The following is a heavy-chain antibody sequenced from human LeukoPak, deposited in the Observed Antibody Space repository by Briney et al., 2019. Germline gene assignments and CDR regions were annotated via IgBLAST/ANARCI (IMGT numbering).Heavy chain of an antibody. CDR3: ARGRIGHDY. V-gene: IGHV4-34*01. J-gene: IGHJ4*02. CDR2: INHSGST. Sequence: PSETLSLTCAVYGGSFSGYYWSWIRQPPGKGLEWIGEINHSGSTNYNPSLKSRVTISVDTSKNQFSLKLSSVTAADTAVYYRARGRIGHDYWGQGTLVTVSS. D-gene: IGHD2-21*01. CDR1: GGSFSGYY.